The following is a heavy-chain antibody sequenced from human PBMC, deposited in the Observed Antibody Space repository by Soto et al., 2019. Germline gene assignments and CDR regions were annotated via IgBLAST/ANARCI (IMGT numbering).Heavy chain of an antibody. CDR2: ISSSSSTI. Sequence: EVQLVESGGAWYSPGGPLGPPVQPPEFTLGGVTLTWSGRLPGRGLGWVSYISSSSSTIYYADSVKGRFTISRDNAKNSLYLQMNSLRAEDTAVYYCARANYYGSPGDFDYWGQGTLVTVSS. V-gene: IGHV3-48*01. CDR3: ARANYYGSPGDFDY. CDR1: EFTLGGVT. J-gene: IGHJ4*02. D-gene: IGHD3-10*01.